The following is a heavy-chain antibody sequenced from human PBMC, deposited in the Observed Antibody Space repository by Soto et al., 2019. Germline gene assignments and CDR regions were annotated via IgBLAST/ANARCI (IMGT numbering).Heavy chain of an antibody. J-gene: IGHJ5*02. D-gene: IGHD6-19*01. CDR3: AKDAVPRNAEWDWFDH. V-gene: IGHV3-23*01. Sequence: EVQLLESGGGLVQPGGSLRLSCAASGFTFSNYAMSWVRQAPGKGLEWVSSIHGDGRNTYYADPVKGRFPISRDNSRNTLHLQMNGLRAEDTAIYYCAKDAVPRNAEWDWFDHWGQGTLVTVSS. CDR1: GFTFSNYA. CDR2: IHGDGRNT.